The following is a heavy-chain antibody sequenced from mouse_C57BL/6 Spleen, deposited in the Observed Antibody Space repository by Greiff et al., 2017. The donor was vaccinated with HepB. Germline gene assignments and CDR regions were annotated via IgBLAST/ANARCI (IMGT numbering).Heavy chain of an antibody. D-gene: IGHD2-12*01. CDR3: ARENLYKSYFGGDFDV. CDR1: GYTFTSYT. CDR2: INPSSGYT. Sequence: VQLQQSGAELARPGASVKMSCKASGYTFTSYTMHWVKQRPGQGLEWIGYINPSSGYTKYNQKFKDKATLTADKSSSTAYMQLSSLTSEDSAVYYCARENLYKSYFGGDFDVWGTGTTVTVSS. V-gene: IGHV1-4*01. J-gene: IGHJ1*03.